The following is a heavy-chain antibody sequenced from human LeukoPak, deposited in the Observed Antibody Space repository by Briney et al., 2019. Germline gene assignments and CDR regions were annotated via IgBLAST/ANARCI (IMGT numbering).Heavy chain of an antibody. CDR3: ARDRGGYDPFDY. V-gene: IGHV1-69*05. D-gene: IGHD5-12*01. CDR2: IIPIFGTA. J-gene: IGHJ4*02. Sequence: SVKVSCKASGGTFSSYAISWVRQAPGQGLEWMGRIIPIFGTANYAQKFQGRVTITTDESTSTAYMELNSLRSEDTAVYYCARDRGGYDPFDYWGQGTLVTVSS. CDR1: GGTFSSYA.